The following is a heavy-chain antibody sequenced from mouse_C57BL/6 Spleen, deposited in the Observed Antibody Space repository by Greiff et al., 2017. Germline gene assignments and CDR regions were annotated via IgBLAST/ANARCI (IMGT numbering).Heavy chain of an antibody. V-gene: IGHV5-17*01. CDR1: GFTFSDYG. CDR2: ISSGSSTI. J-gene: IGHJ4*01. D-gene: IGHD3-2*02. Sequence: EVKLMESGGGLVKPGGSLKLSCAASGFTFSDYGMHWVRQAPEKGLAWVAYISSGSSTIYYADPVKGRFTISRDNAKNTLFLQMTSLRSEDTAMYYCARERGRQLRLRAMDYWGQGTSVTVSS. CDR3: ARERGRQLRLRAMDY.